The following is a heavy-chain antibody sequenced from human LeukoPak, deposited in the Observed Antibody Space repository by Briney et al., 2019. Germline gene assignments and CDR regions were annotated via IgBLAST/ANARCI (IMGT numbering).Heavy chain of an antibody. Sequence: PGGSLRLSCAASGFTFSSYAMSWVRQAPGKGLECGSAISGSGGSTYYADSVKGRFTISRDNSKNTLYLQMNSLRAEDTAVYYCAKDQKRITMIVVVIPDAFDIWGQGTMVTVSS. D-gene: IGHD3-22*01. CDR3: AKDQKRITMIVVVIPDAFDI. V-gene: IGHV3-23*01. CDR2: ISGSGGST. J-gene: IGHJ3*02. CDR1: GFTFSSYA.